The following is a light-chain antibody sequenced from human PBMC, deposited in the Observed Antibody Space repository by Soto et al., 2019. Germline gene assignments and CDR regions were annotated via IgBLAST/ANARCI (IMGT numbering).Light chain of an antibody. CDR3: QQRSSWPIT. CDR2: DAS. Sequence: LVFTHSLSTLSLSPRQRSQRSSRASQSVSSHLVWYQQKPGQAPRLLISDASNRATGIPARFSGSGSGTDFTLTINSLEPEDFAVYYCQQRSSWPITFGQGTRLEIK. CDR1: QSVSSH. J-gene: IGKJ5*01. V-gene: IGKV3-11*01.